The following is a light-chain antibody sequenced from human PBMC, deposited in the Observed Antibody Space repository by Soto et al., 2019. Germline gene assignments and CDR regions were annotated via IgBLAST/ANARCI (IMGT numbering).Light chain of an antibody. CDR3: MQALQTPYT. CDR2: LRS. J-gene: IGKJ2*01. CDR1: QSLLHSNGKTF. Sequence: DIVMTQSPLSLPVTPGEPASISCRSSQSLLHSNGKTFLDWYVQKSGQSPQVLIYLRSNRASGVPDRFSGSWSGTDFTLKISRVEAEDVGVYYCMQALQTPYTFGQGTKLEIK. V-gene: IGKV2-28*01.